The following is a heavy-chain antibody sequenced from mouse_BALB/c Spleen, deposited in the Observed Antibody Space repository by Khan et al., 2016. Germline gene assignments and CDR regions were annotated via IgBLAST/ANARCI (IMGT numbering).Heavy chain of an antibody. CDR2: IDPFNGGT. CDR1: GYSFTSYY. Sequence: VQLQQSGPELMKPGASVKISCKAAGYSFTSYYMHWVKQSHGKSLEWIGYIDPFNGGTSYNQKFKGKATLTVDKSSSTAYMHLSSLTSEDSAVYYCSCSTQSLYAMDYWGQGTPVTVSS. CDR3: SCSTQSLYAMDY. V-gene: IGHV1S135*01. D-gene: IGHD1-1*01. J-gene: IGHJ4*01.